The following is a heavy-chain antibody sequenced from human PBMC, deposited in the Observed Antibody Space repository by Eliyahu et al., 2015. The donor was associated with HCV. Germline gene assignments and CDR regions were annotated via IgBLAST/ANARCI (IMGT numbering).Heavy chain of an antibody. CDR2: IRQDRSEK. J-gene: IGHJ6*02. D-gene: IGHD2-8*01. CDR1: GFTFSRYW. Sequence: EVQLVESGGGLVQPGASLRLSCAASGFTFSRYWMTWVRQAPGKGLEWVANIRQDRSEKYYVDSVKGRFTISRDNAKNSLFLQMNSLKAEDTAVYYCARDRRYCASPNSCPYQYYGMDVWGQGTTVIVSS. CDR3: ARDRRYCASPNSCPYQYYGMDV. V-gene: IGHV3-7*01.